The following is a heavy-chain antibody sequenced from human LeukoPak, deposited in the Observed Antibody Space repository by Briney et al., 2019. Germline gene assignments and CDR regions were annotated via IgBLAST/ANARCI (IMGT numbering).Heavy chain of an antibody. J-gene: IGHJ4*02. V-gene: IGHV4-30-2*01. CDR2: IYHSGST. Sequence: SETLSLTCAVPGGSISSGGYSWSWIRQPPGKGLEWIGYIYHSGSTYYNPSLKSRVTISVDRSKNQFSLKLSSVTAADTAVYYCARVIAALGTLDYWGQGTLVTVSS. CDR3: ARVIAALGTLDY. CDR1: GGSISSGGYS. D-gene: IGHD6-6*01.